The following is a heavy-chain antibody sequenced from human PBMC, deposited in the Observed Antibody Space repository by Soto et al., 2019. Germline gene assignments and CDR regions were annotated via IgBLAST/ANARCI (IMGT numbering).Heavy chain of an antibody. CDR1: GYTFTSYY. D-gene: IGHD3-10*01. Sequence: QVQLVQSGAEVKKPGASVKVSCKASGYTFTSYYMHWVRQAPGQGLEWMGVINPSDNSTTYAQKFQGRVTMTRDTSTSTVYMELTSRRSEDTDVYYCARARGWFDPWGQGTLVTVSS. V-gene: IGHV1-46*01. CDR3: ARARGWFDP. J-gene: IGHJ5*02. CDR2: INPSDNST.